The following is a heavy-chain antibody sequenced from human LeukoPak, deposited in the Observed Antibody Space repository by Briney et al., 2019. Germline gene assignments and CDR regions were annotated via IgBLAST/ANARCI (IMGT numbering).Heavy chain of an antibody. Sequence: SSVKVSCKASGGTFSSYAISWVRQAPGQGLEWMGGIIHIFGTANYAQKFQGRVTITTDESTSTAYMELSSLRSEDTAVYYCARGPYSDFWSGYRPDWGQGTLVTVSS. D-gene: IGHD3-3*01. J-gene: IGHJ4*02. CDR3: ARGPYSDFWSGYRPD. CDR2: IIHIFGTA. V-gene: IGHV1-69*05. CDR1: GGTFSSYA.